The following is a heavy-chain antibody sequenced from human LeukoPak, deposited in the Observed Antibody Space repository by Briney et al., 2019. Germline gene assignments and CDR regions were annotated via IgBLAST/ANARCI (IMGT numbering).Heavy chain of an antibody. CDR3: AREVIVVPASDGGHYFDY. D-gene: IGHD2-2*01. Sequence: GGSLRLSCEASGFTFSNFGMHWVRQAPGKGLERVAVIWYDGSNTYYVDSAKGRFTISRDNSKNTLYLQMNSLRAEDTAVYFCAREVIVVPASDGGHYFDYWGQGTLVTVSS. J-gene: IGHJ4*02. CDR2: IWYDGSNT. CDR1: GFTFSNFG. V-gene: IGHV3-33*01.